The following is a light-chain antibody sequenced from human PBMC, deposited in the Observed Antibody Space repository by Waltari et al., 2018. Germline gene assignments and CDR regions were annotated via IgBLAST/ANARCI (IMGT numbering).Light chain of an antibody. CDR3: GSFRSQSSWV. J-gene: IGLJ3*02. Sequence: QSALTQPASVSGSPGQSITISCTGTSSDVGSDNLVSWYQHHPGKAPNLFLYDVINRPSGVFYRVSGSTAGNTASPTISGLQPDDEADYYCGSFRSQSSWVFGPGTKVTV. V-gene: IGLV2-14*02. CDR1: SSDVGSDNL. CDR2: DVI.